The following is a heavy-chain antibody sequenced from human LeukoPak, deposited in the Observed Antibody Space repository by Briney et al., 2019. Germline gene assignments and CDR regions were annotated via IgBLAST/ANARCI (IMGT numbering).Heavy chain of an antibody. CDR1: GFTFDDYA. D-gene: IGHD2/OR15-2a*01. Sequence: PGGSLRLSCAASGFTFDDYAMHWVRQVPGKGLEWVSVISGDSDITYYAASVKGRFTISRDNSKNSLYLQMNSLRTEDTALYYCAKDPGCSTTNCHEGPFDYWGQGTLVTAST. V-gene: IGHV3-43*02. J-gene: IGHJ4*02. CDR3: AKDPGCSTTNCHEGPFDY. CDR2: ISGDSDIT.